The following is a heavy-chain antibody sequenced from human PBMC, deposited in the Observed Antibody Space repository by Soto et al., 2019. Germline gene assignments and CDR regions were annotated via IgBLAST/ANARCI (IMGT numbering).Heavy chain of an antibody. D-gene: IGHD2-8*02. J-gene: IGHJ4*02. V-gene: IGHV1-18*01. Sequence: QVQLVQSGAEVKKPGASVKVSCKASGYTFTSYGISWVLQAPGQGLEWMGWISAYNGNTNYAQKLQGSVTITTDPSTSTAYMELRSLTSDDTAVYYCARDPGGVETVYYFDYWGQGTLVTVSS. CDR1: GYTFTSYG. CDR2: ISAYNGNT. CDR3: ARDPGGVETVYYFDY.